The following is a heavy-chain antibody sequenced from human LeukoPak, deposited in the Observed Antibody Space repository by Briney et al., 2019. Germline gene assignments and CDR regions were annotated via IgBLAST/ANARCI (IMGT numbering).Heavy chain of an antibody. CDR3: ARAPPPIVVVVAATHSYGMDV. J-gene: IGHJ6*02. CDR1: GGSISSSSYS. CDR2: IYYSGST. D-gene: IGHD2-15*01. Sequence: SETLSLTCTVSGGSISSSSYSWGWIRQPPGKGLEWIGTIYYSGSTYYNPSLKSRVTISVDTSKNQLSLKLTSVTAADTAVYYCARAPPPIVVVVAATHSYGMDVWGQGTTVTVSS. V-gene: IGHV4-39*01.